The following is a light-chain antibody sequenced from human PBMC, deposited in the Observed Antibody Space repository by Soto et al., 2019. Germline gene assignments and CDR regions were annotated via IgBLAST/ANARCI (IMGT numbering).Light chain of an antibody. CDR2: LAS. Sequence: EIVLTQSPGTLSLSPGARATLSCRASQSVADNLIAWYQQKPGQAPRLLVYLASSRATGIPDRFSGSGSGTDFSLTISRLEPEDFAVYYCQQFGSSPSTFGQGTKVEIK. CDR3: QQFGSSPST. J-gene: IGKJ2*01. V-gene: IGKV3-20*01. CDR1: QSVADNL.